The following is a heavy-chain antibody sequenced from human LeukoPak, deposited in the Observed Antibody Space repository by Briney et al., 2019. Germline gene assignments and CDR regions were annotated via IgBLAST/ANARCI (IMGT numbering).Heavy chain of an antibody. CDR1: GFTFSSYA. V-gene: IGHV3-30*04. Sequence: QSGRSLRLSCAASGFTFSSYAMHWVRQAPGKGLEWVAVISYDGSNKYYADSVKGRSTISRDNSKNTLYLQMKSLRAEDTAVYYCARGRGVTMVRGLKTNWFDPWGQGTLVTVSS. CDR3: ARGRGVTMVRGLKTNWFDP. J-gene: IGHJ5*02. CDR2: ISYDGSNK. D-gene: IGHD3-10*01.